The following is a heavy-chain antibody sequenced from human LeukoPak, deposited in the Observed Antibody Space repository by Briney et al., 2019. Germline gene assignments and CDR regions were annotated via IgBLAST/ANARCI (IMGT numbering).Heavy chain of an antibody. CDR3: VRPDRIFGVPAAFDA. V-gene: IGHV1-69*13. D-gene: IGHD3-3*02. Sequence: SVKVSCKASGGSFSDYPINWVRQAPGQGLEWLGGIIPKYSASSYAQAFQGRVTITADESTNTVYMEMSGLRPDDTAVYYCVRPDRIFGVPAAFDAWGQGTLVAVSS. CDR1: GGSFSDYP. CDR2: IIPKYSAS. J-gene: IGHJ3*01.